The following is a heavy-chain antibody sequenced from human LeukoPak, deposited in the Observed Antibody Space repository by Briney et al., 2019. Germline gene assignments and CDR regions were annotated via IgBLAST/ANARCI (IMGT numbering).Heavy chain of an antibody. V-gene: IGHV3-21*01. J-gene: IGHJ3*02. CDR1: GFTFSTYT. D-gene: IGHD3-22*01. CDR3: ARDAGHYDSSGYYYGGAVDI. Sequence: GGSLRLSCTASGFTFSTYTMNWVRQAPGKGLEWVSSISSSSSYIYYADSVKGRFTISRDNAKKSLNLQMNSLRAEDTAVYYCARDAGHYDSSGYYYGGAVDIWGQGTVVTVSS. CDR2: ISSSSSYI.